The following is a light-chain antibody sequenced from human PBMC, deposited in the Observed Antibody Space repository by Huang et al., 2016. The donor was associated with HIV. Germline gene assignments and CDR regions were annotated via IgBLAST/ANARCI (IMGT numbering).Light chain of an antibody. CDR1: QSIFCYSNSRNC. CDR2: PAS. J-gene: IGKJ4*01. CDR3: QQYYSTPLS. Sequence: DIVMTQSPDSLFVSLGERATITCRSSQSIFCYSNSRNCLAWYQQKPGQPPKLLISPASDREFGVPDRFSGSGSETDFTLTISNLQAEDAATYYCQQYYSTPLSFARGTKVEI. V-gene: IGKV4-1*01.